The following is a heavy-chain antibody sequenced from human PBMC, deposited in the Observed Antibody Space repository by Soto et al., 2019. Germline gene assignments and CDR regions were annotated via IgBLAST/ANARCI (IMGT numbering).Heavy chain of an antibody. D-gene: IGHD6-19*01. J-gene: IGHJ6*02. CDR2: INHSGST. Sequence: SETLSLTCAVYGGSFSGYYWNWIRQPPGKGLEWIGEINHSGSTNYNPSLKSRVTISVDTSKSQFSLKLSSVTAADTAVYYCARDFTDSSGPTLGMGVWGQGTTVT. CDR1: GGSFSGYY. V-gene: IGHV4-34*09. CDR3: ARDFTDSSGPTLGMGV.